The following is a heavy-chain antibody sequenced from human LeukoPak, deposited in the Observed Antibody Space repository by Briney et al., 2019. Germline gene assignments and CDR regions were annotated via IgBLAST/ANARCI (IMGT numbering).Heavy chain of an antibody. CDR1: GFTFSAYA. CDR2: ISYDGNNK. D-gene: IGHD5-24*01. V-gene: IGHV3-30-3*01. CDR3: ARDGYNEEDWYFDL. Sequence: PGGSLRLSCEASGFTFSAYAMTWVRQAPGKGLEWVAVISYDGNNKYYADSVKGRFTISRDNSKKTLYLQMNSLRAEDTAVYYCARDGYNEEDWYFDLWGRGILVTVSS. J-gene: IGHJ2*01.